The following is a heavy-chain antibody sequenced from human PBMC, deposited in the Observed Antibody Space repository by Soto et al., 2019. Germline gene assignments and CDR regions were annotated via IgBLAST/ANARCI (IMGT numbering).Heavy chain of an antibody. V-gene: IGHV3-11*06. J-gene: IGHJ6*02. Sequence: QVQLVESGGGLVKPGGSLRLSCAASGFTFSDYYMSWIRQAPGKGLEWVFYISSSSSYTNYADSVKGRFTISRDNAKNSLYLQMNSLRAEDTAVYYCARGCPIPVICPGNRMDVWGQGTTVTVSS. CDR1: GFTFSDYY. D-gene: IGHD2-2*02. CDR2: ISSSSSYT. CDR3: ARGCPIPVICPGNRMDV.